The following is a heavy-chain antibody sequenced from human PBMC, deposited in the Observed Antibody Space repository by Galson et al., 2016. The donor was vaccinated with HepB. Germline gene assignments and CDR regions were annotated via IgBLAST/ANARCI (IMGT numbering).Heavy chain of an antibody. J-gene: IGHJ5*02. CDR1: GFSFTTHA. Sequence: SLRLSCAASGFSFTTHAMHWVRQAPGKGLEWVAVISYDGSKKYYADSVKGRFTISRDNSKNTLYLQMNSLRAEDTAVYYCARSSDSYSSNRRWFDPWGQGTLVTVSS. CDR3: ARSSDSYSSNRRWFDP. D-gene: IGHD6-13*01. CDR2: ISYDGSKK. V-gene: IGHV3-30*19.